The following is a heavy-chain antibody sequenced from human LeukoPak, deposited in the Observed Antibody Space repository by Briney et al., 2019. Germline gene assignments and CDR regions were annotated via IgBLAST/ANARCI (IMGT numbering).Heavy chain of an antibody. CDR3: ARVDSGGYSGY. CDR1: GGSTSSSSYY. Sequence: SETLSLTCTVSGGSTSSSSYYWSWIRQPPGKGLEWIGYIYYSGSTNYNPSLKSRVTISVDTSKNQFSLKLSSVTAADTAVYYCARVDSGGYSGYWGQGTLVTVSS. D-gene: IGHD3-10*01. CDR2: IYYSGST. V-gene: IGHV4-61*01. J-gene: IGHJ4*02.